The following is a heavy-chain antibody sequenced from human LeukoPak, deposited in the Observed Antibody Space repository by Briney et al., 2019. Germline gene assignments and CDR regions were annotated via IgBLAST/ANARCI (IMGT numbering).Heavy chain of an antibody. J-gene: IGHJ3*01. CDR2: FSPDGGST. Sequence: ASVKVSCKAFGYTFISYYMHWVRQAPGQAPEWMGIFSPDGGSTSFAQKFQGRVTVTRDTATSTVHLELRSLKYDDTAVYYCARGQGGWHDGLDFWGQGTMVTVSS. CDR3: ARGQGGWHDGLDF. V-gene: IGHV1-46*01. CDR1: GYTFISYY. D-gene: IGHD6-19*01.